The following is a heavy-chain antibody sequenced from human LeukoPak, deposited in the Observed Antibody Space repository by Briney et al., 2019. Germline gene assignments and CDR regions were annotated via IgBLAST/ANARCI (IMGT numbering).Heavy chain of an antibody. CDR2: ISYDGSNK. Sequence: GGSLRLSCAASGFTFSSYAMHWVRQAPGKGLEWVAVISYDGSNKYYADSVKGRFTISRDNSKYTLYLQMNSLRAEDTAVYYCARDGGLYGDYVYSWFDPWGQGTLVTVSS. D-gene: IGHD4-17*01. J-gene: IGHJ5*02. CDR1: GFTFSSYA. CDR3: ARDGGLYGDYVYSWFDP. V-gene: IGHV3-30-3*01.